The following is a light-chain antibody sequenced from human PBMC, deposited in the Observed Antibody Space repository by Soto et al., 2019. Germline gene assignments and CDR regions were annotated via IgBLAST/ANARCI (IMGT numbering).Light chain of an antibody. CDR2: DAS. CDR3: KQRSNWIT. CDR1: QSVSSY. J-gene: IGKJ5*01. Sequence: EIVLTHSPATLSLSAGEIATLSCSSSQSVSSYLAWYQQKPGQAPRLLIYDASNRATGIPARFSGSGSGTDFTLTISSLEPEDFAVYYCKQRSNWITFGQGTRLEIK. V-gene: IGKV3-11*01.